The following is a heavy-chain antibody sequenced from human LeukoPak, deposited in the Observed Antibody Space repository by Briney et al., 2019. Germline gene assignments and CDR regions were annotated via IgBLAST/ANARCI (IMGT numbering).Heavy chain of an antibody. V-gene: IGHV3-7*04. CDR2: IKEDGSEK. Sequence: GGSLRLSCAASGFTFSNYWMTWVRQAPGKGLEWVGNIKEDGSEKYYVDSLKGRFTISRDNAKNSLYLQLSTLRAEDTAVYYCARDFLGAAAEPRRGMDVWGQGTTVTVSS. D-gene: IGHD6-13*01. J-gene: IGHJ6*02. CDR1: GFTFSNYW. CDR3: ARDFLGAAAEPRRGMDV.